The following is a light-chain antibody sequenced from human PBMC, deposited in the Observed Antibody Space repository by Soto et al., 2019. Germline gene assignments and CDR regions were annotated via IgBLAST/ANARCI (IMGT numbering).Light chain of an antibody. Sequence: EIVLTQSPGTLSLSPGERATLSCRASQSVSSAYILWFQQKPGQAPSLLIYGASYRAAGIPARFGGSGSGTDFTLTISRLEPEDFAVYYCHQFGISPYTFGQGTKLEIK. CDR3: HQFGISPYT. CDR2: GAS. CDR1: QSVSSAY. J-gene: IGKJ2*01. V-gene: IGKV3-20*01.